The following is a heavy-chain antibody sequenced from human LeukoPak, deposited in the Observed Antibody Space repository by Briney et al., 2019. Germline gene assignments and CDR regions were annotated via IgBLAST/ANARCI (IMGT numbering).Heavy chain of an antibody. CDR1: GGSISSYY. D-gene: IGHD1-26*01. Sequence: PSETLSLTCTVSGGSISSYYWSWMRQPPGKGLEWIGYLHFSGSTNYNPSLKSRVTTSVDTSNDQFSLKLSSVTAADTAVYYCAGSSGSFFWFDPWGQGTLVTVSS. J-gene: IGHJ5*02. CDR2: LHFSGST. CDR3: AGSSGSFFWFDP. V-gene: IGHV4-59*08.